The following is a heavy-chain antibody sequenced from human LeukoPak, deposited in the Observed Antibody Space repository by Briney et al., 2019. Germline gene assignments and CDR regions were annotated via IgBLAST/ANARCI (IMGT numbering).Heavy chain of an antibody. Sequence: PSETLSLTCTVSGGSISSGGYYWSWIRQHPGKGLEWIGYIYYSGSTYYNPSLKSRVTISVDTSKNQFSLKLSSVTAADTAVYYCARTWGYCSGGSCYYFDYWGQGTLVTVSS. J-gene: IGHJ4*02. CDR2: IYYSGST. CDR3: ARTWGYCSGGSCYYFDY. D-gene: IGHD2-15*01. V-gene: IGHV4-31*03. CDR1: GGSISSGGYY.